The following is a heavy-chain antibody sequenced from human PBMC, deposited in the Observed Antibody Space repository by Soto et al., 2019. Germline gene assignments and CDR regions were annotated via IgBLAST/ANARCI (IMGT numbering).Heavy chain of an antibody. D-gene: IGHD6-6*01. Sequence: GGSLRLSCAASGFTFSSYAMHWVRQAPGKGLEWVAVISYDGSNKYYADSVKGRFTISRDNSKNTLYLQMNSLRAEDTAVYYCARDQALLYYYYGMDVWGPGTTVTVSS. CDR1: GFTFSSYA. CDR2: ISYDGSNK. J-gene: IGHJ6*02. V-gene: IGHV3-30-3*01. CDR3: ARDQALLYYYYGMDV.